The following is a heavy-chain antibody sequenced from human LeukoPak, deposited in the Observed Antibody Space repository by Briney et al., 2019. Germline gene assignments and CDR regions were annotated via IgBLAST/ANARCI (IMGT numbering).Heavy chain of an antibody. Sequence: ASVKVSCKASGGTFSSYAISWVRQSPGQGLEWMGGIIPIFGTANYAQKFQGRVTITADESTSTAYMELSSLRSEDTAVYYCARDSSEFRSLIPHWGQGTLVTVSS. J-gene: IGHJ1*01. CDR2: IIPIFGTA. CDR1: GGTFSSYA. V-gene: IGHV1-69*13. CDR3: ARDSSEFRSLIPH. D-gene: IGHD2-21*01.